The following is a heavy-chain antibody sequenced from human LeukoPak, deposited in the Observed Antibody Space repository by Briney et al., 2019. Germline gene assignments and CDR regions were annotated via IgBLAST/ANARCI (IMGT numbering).Heavy chain of an antibody. J-gene: IGHJ4*02. Sequence: GASVKVSCKASGGTFSSYAISWVRQAPGQGLEWMGWIDPNSGGTNYAQKFQGRVTLTRDTSISTAYMELSRLRSDDTAVYYCARAGYCSGGSCYALDYWGQGTLVTASS. CDR2: IDPNSGGT. CDR1: GGTFSSYA. V-gene: IGHV1-2*02. CDR3: ARAGYCSGGSCYALDY. D-gene: IGHD2-15*01.